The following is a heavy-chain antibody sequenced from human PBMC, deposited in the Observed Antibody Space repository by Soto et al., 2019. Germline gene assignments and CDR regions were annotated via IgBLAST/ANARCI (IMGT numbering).Heavy chain of an antibody. D-gene: IGHD2-2*02. Sequence: GSSVKVSCKASGYTFTSYDINWVRQATGQGLEWMGWMNPNSGNTGYAQKFQGRVTMTRNTSISTAYMELSSLRSEDTAVYYCARNKRVPAAIPSYYYGMDVWGQGTTVTVSS. CDR2: MNPNSGNT. J-gene: IGHJ6*02. V-gene: IGHV1-8*01. CDR3: ARNKRVPAAIPSYYYGMDV. CDR1: GYTFTSYD.